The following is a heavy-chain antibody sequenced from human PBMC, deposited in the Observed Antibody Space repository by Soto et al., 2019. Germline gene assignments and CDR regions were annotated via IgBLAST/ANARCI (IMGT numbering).Heavy chain of an antibody. CDR1: GGSFSGYY. V-gene: IGHV4-34*01. CDR3: ARVWTTVTTYYFDY. D-gene: IGHD4-17*01. J-gene: IGHJ4*02. CDR2: INHSGST. Sequence: SETLSLTCAVYGGSFSGYYWSWIRQPPGKGLEWIGEINHSGSTNYNPSLKSRVTISVDTSKNQFSLKLSSVTAADTAVYYCARVWTTVTTYYFDYWGQGTLVTVSS.